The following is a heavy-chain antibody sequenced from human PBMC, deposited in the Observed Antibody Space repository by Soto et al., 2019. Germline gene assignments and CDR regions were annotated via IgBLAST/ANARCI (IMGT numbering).Heavy chain of an antibody. CDR2: IYYSAST. V-gene: IGHV4-31*03. J-gene: IGHJ4*02. CDR3: GRGSSSYKFES. Sequence: PSETLSLTCTVSGGPINSGNYYWSWIRQHPGKGLEWIGYIYYSASTYYNPSLQSRVTISADTTKSHLSLSLRFVTAADTAVYYCGRGSSSYKFESWGQRSLVTVSS. CDR1: GGPINSGNYY. D-gene: IGHD6-6*01.